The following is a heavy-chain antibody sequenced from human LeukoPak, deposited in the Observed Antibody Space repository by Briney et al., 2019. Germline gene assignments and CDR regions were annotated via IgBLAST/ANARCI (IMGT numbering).Heavy chain of an antibody. CDR3: AREHYSSGWYVLDFDY. Sequence: ASVKVSCKASGYTFTGYYMHWVRQAPGQGLEWMGRINPNSGDTNYAQKFQGRVTMTRDTSIGTAYMELSRLRSDDTAVYYCAREHYSSGWYVLDFDYWGQGTLVTVSS. CDR2: INPNSGDT. J-gene: IGHJ4*02. CDR1: GYTFTGYY. V-gene: IGHV1-2*06. D-gene: IGHD6-19*01.